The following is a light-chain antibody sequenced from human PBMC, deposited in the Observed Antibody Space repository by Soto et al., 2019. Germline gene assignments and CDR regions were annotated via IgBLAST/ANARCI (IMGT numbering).Light chain of an antibody. V-gene: IGKV3-20*01. CDR3: QQYGSSPGLT. Sequence: EIVLTQSPGTLSLSPGERATLSCRAIQSIISRYLAWYQQRPGQAPRLLVYGASGRATGIPVRFSGTGSGTDFTLTISRLEPEDFAVYYCQQYGSSPGLTFGGGTKVDIK. CDR2: GAS. J-gene: IGKJ4*01. CDR1: QSIISRY.